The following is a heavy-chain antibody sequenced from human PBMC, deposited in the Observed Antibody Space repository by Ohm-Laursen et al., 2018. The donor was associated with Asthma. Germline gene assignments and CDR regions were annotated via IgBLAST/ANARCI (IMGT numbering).Heavy chain of an antibody. CDR1: GFTFRSYG. Sequence: SLRLSCAASGFTFRSYGMHWVRQAPGKGLAWVAVISYDGSNKYYADTVKGRFTISRDNSKNTLYLQMNSLRAEDTAVYYCAGGSDAFDIWGQGTMVTVSS. V-gene: IGHV3-30*03. D-gene: IGHD1-26*01. CDR3: AGGSDAFDI. CDR2: ISYDGSNK. J-gene: IGHJ3*02.